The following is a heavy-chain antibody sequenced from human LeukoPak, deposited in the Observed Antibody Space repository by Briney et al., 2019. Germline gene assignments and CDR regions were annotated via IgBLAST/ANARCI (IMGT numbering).Heavy chain of an antibody. CDR2: ISSSGSTI. V-gene: IGHV3-11*01. CDR3: TTRGGSFSIFDY. CDR1: GFTFSDYY. J-gene: IGHJ4*02. Sequence: GGSLRLSCAASGFTFSDYYMSWIRQAPGKGLEWVSYISSSGSTIYYAAPVKGRFTISRDDSKNTLYLQMNSLKTEDTAVYYCTTRGGSFSIFDYWGQGTLVTVSS. D-gene: IGHD1-26*01.